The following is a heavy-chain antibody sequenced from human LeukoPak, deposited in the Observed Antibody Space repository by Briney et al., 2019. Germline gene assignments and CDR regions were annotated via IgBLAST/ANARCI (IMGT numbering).Heavy chain of an antibody. D-gene: IGHD4-23*01. V-gene: IGHV3-74*01. J-gene: IGHJ4*02. Sequence: PGGSLRLSCAASGFTFSSYWMHWVRQAPGKGLVWVSRINSDGNSRSYADSVRGRFTISRDNAKNTLYLQMNSLRAEDTAVYYCARERGYGGTHFDCWGQGTLVTVSS. CDR1: GFTFSSYW. CDR3: ARERGYGGTHFDC. CDR2: INSDGNSR.